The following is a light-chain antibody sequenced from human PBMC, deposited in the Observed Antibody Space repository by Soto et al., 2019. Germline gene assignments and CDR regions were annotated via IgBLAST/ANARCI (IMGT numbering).Light chain of an antibody. CDR3: CSYAGSYHVV. V-gene: IGLV2-11*01. CDR2: DVS. CDR1: SSDVGGYNY. J-gene: IGLJ2*01. Sequence: QSALTQPRSVSGSPGQSVTISCTGTSSDVGGYNYVSWYLQHPGKAPKFIIYDVSKRPSGVPDRFSGSKSGNTASLTISGLQAEDEADYYCCSYAGSYHVVFGGGTKLTVL.